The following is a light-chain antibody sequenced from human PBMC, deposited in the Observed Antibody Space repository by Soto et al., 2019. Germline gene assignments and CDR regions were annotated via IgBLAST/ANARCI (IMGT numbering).Light chain of an antibody. V-gene: IGLV2-14*01. CDR1: SSDVGGYDY. CDR2: EVT. Sequence: QSALTQPASVSGTPGQSIAISCTGTSSDVGGYDYVSWYQQHPDKAPKLMIYEVTKRPSGVSKRFSGSRSGNTASLTISGLQPGDEGDYYCSSHTSGSTRCFGSGTKGIVL. J-gene: IGLJ1*01. CDR3: SSHTSGSTRC.